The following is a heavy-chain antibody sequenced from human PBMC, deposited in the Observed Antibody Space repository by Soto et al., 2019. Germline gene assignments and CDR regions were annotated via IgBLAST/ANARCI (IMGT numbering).Heavy chain of an antibody. D-gene: IGHD5-18*01. J-gene: IGHJ5*02. CDR3: ARERPDGCRLDP. CDR2: IYYSGSN. V-gene: IGHV4-30-4*01. CDR1: GGSISSGDYY. Sequence: QVQLQESGPGLVKPSQTLSLTCTVSGGSISSGDYYWSWIRQPPGKGLEWIGYIYYSGSNYYNPSLKSRVTISVDTSKNQFSLRLSSVTAADTAVYYCARERPDGCRLDPWGQGTRVTVSS.